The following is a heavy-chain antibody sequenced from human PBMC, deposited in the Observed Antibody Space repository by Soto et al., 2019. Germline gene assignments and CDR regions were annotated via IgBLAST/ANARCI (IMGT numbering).Heavy chain of an antibody. CDR2: IRPDGSDT. CDR3: ARHSYCSGGDCYWYYFDY. V-gene: IGHV3-7*01. J-gene: IGHJ4*02. CDR1: GFTFSGHW. Sequence: VQLVESGGGLVQPGGSLRLSCTVSGFTFSGHWMSWVRQAPGKGLEWVDNIRPDGSDTYYVDSVRGRFTISRDNARNSLYLQMSYLRAEDTAIYYCARHSYCSGGDCYWYYFDYWGQGTLVTVSS. D-gene: IGHD2-15*01.